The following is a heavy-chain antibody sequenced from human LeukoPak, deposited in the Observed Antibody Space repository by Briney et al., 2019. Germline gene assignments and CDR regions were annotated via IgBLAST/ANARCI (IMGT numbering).Heavy chain of an antibody. V-gene: IGHV4-4*07. CDR2: VYSSGFT. Sequence: PSETLSLTCTLSGDSMSGYSWSWLRQPAGKELEWIGRVYSSGFTEYNLSLDGRVTMSIETSKSQFSLKLDSVTAADTAAHYCARVHIVTGTYFDSWGQGALVTVSS. D-gene: IGHD3-10*01. CDR1: GDSMSGYS. J-gene: IGHJ4*02. CDR3: ARVHIVTGTYFDS.